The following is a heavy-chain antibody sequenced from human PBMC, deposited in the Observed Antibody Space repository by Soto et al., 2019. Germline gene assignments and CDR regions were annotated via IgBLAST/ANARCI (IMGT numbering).Heavy chain of an antibody. Sequence: EVQLLESGGGLVQPGGSLRLSCAASGFTFSSYAMSWVRQAPGKGLEWVSAVSSSASSTYYADSVKGRFTISRDNSQNTLYLQMNSLRAEDTAIYYCANSGGMWRFDYWGQGTLLTVSS. D-gene: IGHD6-13*01. CDR2: VSSSASST. J-gene: IGHJ4*01. CDR3: ANSGGMWRFDY. CDR1: GFTFSSYA. V-gene: IGHV3-23*01.